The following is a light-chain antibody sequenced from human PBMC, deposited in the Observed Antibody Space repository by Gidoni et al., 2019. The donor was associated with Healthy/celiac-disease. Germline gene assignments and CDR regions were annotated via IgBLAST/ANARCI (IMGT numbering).Light chain of an antibody. V-gene: IGKV3-20*01. CDR1: QSVSSSY. CDR3: QQYGSSPGWT. J-gene: IGKJ1*01. Sequence: DIVLTQSPGTLSLSPGESATLSCRASQSVSSSYLAWYQQKPGQAPRLLIYGASSRATGIPDRFSGSGSGTDFTLTISRLEPEDFAVYYCQQYGSSPGWTFGQGTKVEIK. CDR2: GAS.